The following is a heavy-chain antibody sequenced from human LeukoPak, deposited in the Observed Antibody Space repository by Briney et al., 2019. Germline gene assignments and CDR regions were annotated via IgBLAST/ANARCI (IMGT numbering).Heavy chain of an antibody. CDR1: GFTFSSYS. J-gene: IGHJ4*02. D-gene: IGHD2-15*01. V-gene: IGHV3-48*01. CDR3: ASVVAASDY. Sequence: GGSLRLSCAASGFTFSSYSMNWVRQAPGKGLEWVSYISSSSSTIYYADSVKGRFTISRDNAKNSLYLQMNSLRAEDTAVYYCASVVAASDYWGQGTLVTVSS. CDR2: ISSSSSTI.